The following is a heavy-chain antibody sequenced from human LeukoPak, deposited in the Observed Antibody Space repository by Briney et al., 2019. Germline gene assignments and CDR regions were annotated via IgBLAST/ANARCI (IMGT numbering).Heavy chain of an antibody. J-gene: IGHJ5*02. D-gene: IGHD3-22*01. CDR2: ISYDGSNG. CDR1: GFTFSSYG. Sequence: GGSLRLSCAASGFTFSSYGMHWVRQAPGKGLEWVAVISYDGSNGYYADSVKGRFTISRDNSKNTLYLQMNSLRAEDTAVYYCARDLGQYYDTSDNWFDPWGQGTLVTVSS. V-gene: IGHV3-30*03. CDR3: ARDLGQYYDTSDNWFDP.